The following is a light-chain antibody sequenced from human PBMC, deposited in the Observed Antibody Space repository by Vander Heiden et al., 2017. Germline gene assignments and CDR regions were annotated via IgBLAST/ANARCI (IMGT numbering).Light chain of an antibody. J-gene: IGKJ1*01. CDR1: QSVRTN. CDR3: QQYKNWPPWT. V-gene: IGKV3-15*01. CDR2: AAS. Sequence: EIVMTQSPATLSVSPGERATLSCRASQSVRTNLAWYKQKPGQGPRLLIFAASTRAPGVPDRISGSGYGTEFALTISSRQSEDFAVYFCQQYKNWPPWTFGQGTKVEIK.